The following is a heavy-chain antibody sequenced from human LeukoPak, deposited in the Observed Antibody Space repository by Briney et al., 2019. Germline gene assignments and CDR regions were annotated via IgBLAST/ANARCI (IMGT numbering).Heavy chain of an antibody. CDR3: ARYGGNSLPYYYGMDV. CDR2: ISSSSSYI. J-gene: IGHJ6*02. V-gene: IGHV3-21*01. CDR1: GFTFSSYS. Sequence: PGGSLRLSCAASGFTFSSYSMNWVRQAPGKGLEWVSSISSSSSYIYYADSVKGRFTISRDNAKNSLYLQMNSLRAEDTAVYYCARYGGNSLPYYYGMDVWGQGTTVTVSS. D-gene: IGHD4-23*01.